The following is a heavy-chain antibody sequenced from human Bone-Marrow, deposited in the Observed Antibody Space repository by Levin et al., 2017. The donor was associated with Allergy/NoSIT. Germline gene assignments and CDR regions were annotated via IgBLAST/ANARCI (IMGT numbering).Heavy chain of an antibody. V-gene: IGHV3-66*01. CDR2: IYSVGST. CDR3: SSAPGFSDY. Sequence: ASVKVSCAASEFTVGNNYMAWVRQAPGKGLEWVSVIYSVGSTYYEDSVKGRFIISRDNSKNTLYLQMNSLRAEDTAVYYCSSAPGFSDYWGQGTLVTVSS. J-gene: IGHJ4*02. CDR1: EFTVGNNY.